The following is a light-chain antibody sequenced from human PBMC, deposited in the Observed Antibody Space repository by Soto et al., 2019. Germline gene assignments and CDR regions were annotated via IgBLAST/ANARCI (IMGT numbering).Light chain of an antibody. J-gene: IGKJ1*01. CDR1: QSVNAN. CDR3: QQYNTWLWT. V-gene: IGKV3-15*01. CDR2: GAS. Sequence: EVVMTQSPATLSVSPGERATLSCRASQSVNANLAWYQQKPGQAPRLLIHGASNRATGIPARFSGSGFGTEFILTISSLQSADFAVYYCQQYNTWLWTFGQGTKVDI.